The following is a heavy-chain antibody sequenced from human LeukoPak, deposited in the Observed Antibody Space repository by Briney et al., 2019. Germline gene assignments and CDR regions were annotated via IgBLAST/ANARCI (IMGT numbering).Heavy chain of an antibody. CDR3: AKGDGSGSYYNNDAFDI. D-gene: IGHD3-10*01. Sequence: PGRSLRLSCAASGFTFDDYAMHWVRQAPGKGLEWVSGISWNSGSIGYADSVKGRFTISRDNAKNSLYLQMNSLRAEDTALYCCAKGDGSGSYYNNDAFDIWGQGTMVTVSS. V-gene: IGHV3-9*01. J-gene: IGHJ3*02. CDR2: ISWNSGSI. CDR1: GFTFDDYA.